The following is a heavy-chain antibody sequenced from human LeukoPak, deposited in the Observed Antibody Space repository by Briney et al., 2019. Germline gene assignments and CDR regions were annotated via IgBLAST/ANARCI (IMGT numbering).Heavy chain of an antibody. CDR2: MNPNSGNT. CDR1: GYTFTGYY. D-gene: IGHD6-19*01. Sequence: GASVKVSCKASGYTFTGYYMHWVRQATGQGLEWMGWMNPNSGNTGYAQKFQGRVTMTRNTSISTAYMELSSLRSEDTAVYYCARGPLIAVAAKDYWGQGTLVTVSS. J-gene: IGHJ4*02. V-gene: IGHV1-8*02. CDR3: ARGPLIAVAAKDY.